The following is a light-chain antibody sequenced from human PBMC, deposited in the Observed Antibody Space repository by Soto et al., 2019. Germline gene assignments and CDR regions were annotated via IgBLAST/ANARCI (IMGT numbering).Light chain of an antibody. CDR3: RSFDSSLSGWV. CDR1: SSNIGAGYD. J-gene: IGLJ3*02. Sequence: QSVLTQPPSVSGAPGQRVTISCTGSSSNIGAGYDVHWYQQLPGTAPKLLIYSNNNRPSGVPDRFSGSKSGTSASLAITGRQAEDEADYYCRSFDSSLSGWVFGGGTKVTVL. CDR2: SNN. V-gene: IGLV1-40*01.